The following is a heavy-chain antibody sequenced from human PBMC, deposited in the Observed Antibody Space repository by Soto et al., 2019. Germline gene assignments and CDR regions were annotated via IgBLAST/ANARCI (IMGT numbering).Heavy chain of an antibody. CDR1: GFIFSYSG. V-gene: IGHV3-30*03. Sequence: GGSLRLSCAASGFIFSYSGMHWVRQAPGKGLEWVAVVSHDGSYQNYADSVKGRFIVSRDNSKNTVDLLMNSLRVDDTAVYYCVKWDNAYFDSWGPGTLVTVS. CDR3: VKWDNAYFDS. CDR2: VSHDGSYQ. J-gene: IGHJ4*02. D-gene: IGHD1-26*01.